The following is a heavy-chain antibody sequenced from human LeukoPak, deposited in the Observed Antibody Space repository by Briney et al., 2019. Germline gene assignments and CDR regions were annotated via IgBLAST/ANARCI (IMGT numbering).Heavy chain of an antibody. CDR2: ISSSSSTI. Sequence: GGSLRLSCAASGFTFSTYSMNWVRQAPGKGLEWVSYISSSSSTIYYADSVKGRLTISRDNAKNSLYLQMNSLRAEDTAVYYCAKDREYFLAWLFDYWGQGTLVTVSS. CDR1: GFTFSTYS. V-gene: IGHV3-48*01. D-gene: IGHD2/OR15-2a*01. CDR3: AKDREYFLAWLFDY. J-gene: IGHJ4*02.